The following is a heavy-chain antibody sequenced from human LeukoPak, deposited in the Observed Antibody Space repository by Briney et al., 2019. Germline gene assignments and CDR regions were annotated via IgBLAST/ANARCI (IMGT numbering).Heavy chain of an antibody. V-gene: IGHV5-51*01. D-gene: IGHD3-22*01. Sequence: PGESLKISCKGSGYSFTSYWIGWVRQMPGKGLEWMGIIYPGDSDTRYSPSFQGQATISADKSISTAYLQWSSLKASDTAMYYCARQGHYYDSSGYYYPFDYWGQGTLVTVSS. CDR2: IYPGDSDT. J-gene: IGHJ4*02. CDR3: ARQGHYYDSSGYYYPFDY. CDR1: GYSFTSYW.